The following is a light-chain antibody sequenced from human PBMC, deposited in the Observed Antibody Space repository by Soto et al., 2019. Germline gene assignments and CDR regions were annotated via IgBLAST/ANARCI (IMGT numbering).Light chain of an antibody. V-gene: IGKV3-15*01. CDR1: HNINSN. CDR3: QQYNNWHT. J-gene: IGKJ2*01. CDR2: GAS. Sequence: EIVMTQSPATLSVSPGERATLSCRASHNINSNLAWYQQKPGQAPRLLIYGASTRATGIPARFSGSGSGTEFTLTFSSRQSEDFAVYFCQQYNNWHTFGQGTKLEIK.